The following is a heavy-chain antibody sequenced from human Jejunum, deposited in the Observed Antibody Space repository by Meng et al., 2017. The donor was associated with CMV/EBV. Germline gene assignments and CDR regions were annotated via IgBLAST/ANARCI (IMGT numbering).Heavy chain of an antibody. CDR2: IKQDGSES. Sequence: SGFSFSSYWMSWVRQSPVKGLEWVANIKQDGSESYYVDSVKGRFTISRDNAKNSLYLQMNTLRAEDTAVYYCAKDQRFNSWIVDSWGQGTQVTVSS. D-gene: IGHD2-2*03. CDR1: GFSFSSYW. J-gene: IGHJ4*02. CDR3: AKDQRFNSWIVDS. V-gene: IGHV3-7*01.